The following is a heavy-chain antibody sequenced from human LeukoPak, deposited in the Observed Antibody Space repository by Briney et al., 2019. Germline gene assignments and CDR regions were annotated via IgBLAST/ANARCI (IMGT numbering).Heavy chain of an antibody. J-gene: IGHJ5*02. D-gene: IGHD2-2*01. V-gene: IGHV6-1*01. CDR2: TYYRSTWYN. CDR3: ARRLTQYDCFDP. CDR1: GDSVSSNSVT. Sequence: SQTLSLTCAISGDSVSSNSVTWNWIRQSPSRGLEWLGRTYYRSTWYNDYAASVRGRITVNPDTSKNQFPLHLNSVTPEDTAVYYCARRLTQYDCFDPWGQGILVTVSS.